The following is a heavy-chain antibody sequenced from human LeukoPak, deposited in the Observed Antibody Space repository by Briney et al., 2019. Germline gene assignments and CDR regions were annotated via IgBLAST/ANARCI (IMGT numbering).Heavy chain of an antibody. V-gene: IGHV3-66*01. CDR1: GFTVSSNY. CDR3: ARDLVTMVRGVRYYYYMDV. D-gene: IGHD3-10*01. Sequence: GGSLRLSCAASGFTVSSNYMSWVRQAPGKGLEWVSVIYSGGSTYYADSVKGRFTISRDNSKNTLYLQMNSLRAEDTAVYYCARDLVTMVRGVRYYYYMDVWGKGTTVTISS. J-gene: IGHJ6*03. CDR2: IYSGGST.